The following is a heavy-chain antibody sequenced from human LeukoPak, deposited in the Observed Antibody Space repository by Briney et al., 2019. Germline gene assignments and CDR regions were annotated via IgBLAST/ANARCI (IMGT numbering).Heavy chain of an antibody. V-gene: IGHV3-48*01. CDR3: ARDRAAARRSMDV. J-gene: IGHJ6*04. CDR1: GFTFSSYS. D-gene: IGHD6-6*01. Sequence: GGSLRLSCAASGFTFSSYSMCWVRQAPGKGLEWLSYITSSSNTIYYADSVKGRFTISRDNAQNSLYLQMNSLRAEDTAVYYCARDRAAARRSMDVWGKGTTVTVSS. CDR2: ITSSSNTI.